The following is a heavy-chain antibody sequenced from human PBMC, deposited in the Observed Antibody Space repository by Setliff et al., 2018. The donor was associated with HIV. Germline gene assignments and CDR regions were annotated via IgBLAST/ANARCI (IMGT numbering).Heavy chain of an antibody. J-gene: IGHJ3*02. V-gene: IGHV1-8*02. D-gene: IGHD6-13*01. CDR1: GYTFTSYD. CDR3: ARGSSYSSSWYVFRPQALNDAFDI. Sequence: ASVKVSCRASGYTFTSYDINWVRQATGQGLEWMGWMNPNSGNPGYAQKFQGRVTMTRNTSISTAYMELSSLRSEDTAVYYCARGSSYSSSWYVFRPQALNDAFDIWAQGTMVTV. CDR2: MNPNSGNP.